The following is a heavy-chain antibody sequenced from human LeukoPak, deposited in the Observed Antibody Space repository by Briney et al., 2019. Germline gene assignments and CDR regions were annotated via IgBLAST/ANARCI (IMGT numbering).Heavy chain of an antibody. J-gene: IGHJ4*02. V-gene: IGHV1-2*02. CDR2: IDPPSGVP. D-gene: IGHD6-19*01. CDR1: GYTFTGQF. Sequence: GASVKVSCKASGYTFTGQFIHWLRQAPGEGLEWMGWIDPPSGVPHYAQKFQDTVTLTRDTSTGTAYMELHRLQSDDTAVHYCARSGFSTGFYLDFWGQGTLISVSS. CDR3: ARSGFSTGFYLDF.